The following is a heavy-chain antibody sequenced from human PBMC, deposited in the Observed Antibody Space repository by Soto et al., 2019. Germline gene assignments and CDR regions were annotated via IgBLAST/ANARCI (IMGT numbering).Heavy chain of an antibody. D-gene: IGHD1-26*01. CDR1: GGSVSSGSYY. CDR2: IYYSGST. V-gene: IGHV4-61*01. CDR3: ARDRGSYRYFHY. J-gene: IGHJ4*02. Sequence: SETLSLTCTVSGGSVSSGSYYWSWIRQSPGKGLEWIGYIYYSGSTDYNPSLKSRVTISVDTSKNQFSLKLSSVTAADTAVYYFARDRGSYRYFHYSGPPTLGTVPT.